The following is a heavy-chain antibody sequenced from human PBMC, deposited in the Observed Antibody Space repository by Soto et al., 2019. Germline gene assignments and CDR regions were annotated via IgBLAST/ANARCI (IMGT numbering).Heavy chain of an antibody. V-gene: IGHV5-51*03. Sequence: EVQLVQSGAEVKKPGESLKISCKGSGYSFSIYWIGWVRQMPGKGLEWMGIIYPGDSDTRYSPSFQGQVTISADKSISTAYLQWSSLKASDTAMYYCASIIRSGSYEDWFDPWGQGTLVTVSS. CDR1: GYSFSIYW. J-gene: IGHJ5*02. CDR2: IYPGDSDT. D-gene: IGHD3-10*01. CDR3: ASIIRSGSYEDWFDP.